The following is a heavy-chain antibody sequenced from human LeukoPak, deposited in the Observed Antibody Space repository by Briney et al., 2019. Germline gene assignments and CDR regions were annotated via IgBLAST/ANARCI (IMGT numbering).Heavy chain of an antibody. Sequence: GGSLRLSCAASGFTFSSYAMSWVRQAPGKGLEWVSAISGSGGSTYYADSVKGRFTISRDNSKNTLYLQMNSLRAEDTAVYYCAKDPSLYSGYDWGDYFDYWGQGTLVTVSS. V-gene: IGHV3-23*01. CDR1: GFTFSSYA. CDR3: AKDPSLYSGYDWGDYFDY. D-gene: IGHD5-12*01. J-gene: IGHJ4*02. CDR2: ISGSGGST.